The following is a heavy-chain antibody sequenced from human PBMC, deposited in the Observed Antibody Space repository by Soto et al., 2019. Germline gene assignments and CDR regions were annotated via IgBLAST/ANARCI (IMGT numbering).Heavy chain of an antibody. CDR3: ARWGCSGGSCYYYYGMDV. CDR2: MNPNSGNT. D-gene: IGHD2-15*01. V-gene: IGHV1-8*01. J-gene: IGHJ6*02. CDR1: GYTFTSYD. Sequence: ASVKVSCKASGYTFTSYDINWVRQATGQGLEWMGWMNPNSGNTGYAQKFQGRVTMTRNTSISTAYMELSSLRSEDTAVYYCARWGCSGGSCYYYYGMDVWGQGTTVTVSS.